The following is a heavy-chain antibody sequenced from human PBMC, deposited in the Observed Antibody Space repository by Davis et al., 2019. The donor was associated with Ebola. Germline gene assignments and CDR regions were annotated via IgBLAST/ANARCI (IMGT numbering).Heavy chain of an antibody. V-gene: IGHV3-7*03. CDR3: AKLYTLNFDY. Sequence: GGSLRLSCAASGFTFSSNWMSWVRQAPGKGLEWVANIKQDGSEKYYVDSVKGRFTISRDNAKNSLYLQMNSLRAEDTAVYYCAKLYTLNFDYWGQGTLVTVSS. CDR2: IKQDGSEK. D-gene: IGHD2-2*02. J-gene: IGHJ4*02. CDR1: GFTFSSNW.